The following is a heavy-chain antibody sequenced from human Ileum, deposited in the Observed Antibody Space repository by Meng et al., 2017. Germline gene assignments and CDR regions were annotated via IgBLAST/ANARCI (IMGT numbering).Heavy chain of an antibody. D-gene: IGHD3-16*02. CDR2: IIPIFGTA. CDR3: ALRLRLGELSLLGNDY. V-gene: IGHV1-69*05. J-gene: IGHJ4*02. Sequence: SVKVSCKASGGTFSSYAISWVRQAPGQGLEWMGGIIPIFGTANYAQKFQGRVTITTDESTSTAYMELSSLRSEDTAVYYCALRLRLGELSLLGNDYWGRGTLVTVSS. CDR1: GGTFSSYA.